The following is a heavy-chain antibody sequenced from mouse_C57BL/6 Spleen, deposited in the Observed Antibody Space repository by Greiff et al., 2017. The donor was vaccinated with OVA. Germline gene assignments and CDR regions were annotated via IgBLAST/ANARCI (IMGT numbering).Heavy chain of an antibody. Sequence: EVQLQESGPGLVKPSQSLSLTCSVTGYSITSGYYWNWIRQFPGNKLEWMGYISYDGSNNYNPSLKNRISITRATSKNQFFLKLNSVTTEDTATYYCARDVNWYFDVWGTGTTVTVSS. CDR2: ISYDGSN. CDR3: ARDVNWYFDV. CDR1: GYSITSGYY. V-gene: IGHV3-6*01. J-gene: IGHJ1*03.